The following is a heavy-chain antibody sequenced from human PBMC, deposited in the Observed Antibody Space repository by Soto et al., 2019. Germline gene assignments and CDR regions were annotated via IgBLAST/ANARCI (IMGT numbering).Heavy chain of an antibody. J-gene: IGHJ4*02. V-gene: IGHV4-61*03. Sequence: PSETLSLTCNVSGESISSGGYYWSWIRHHPRKGLEWIGYIYDSESANYNPSLKSRVTISVDTSKNHFSLKLSSVTAADTAVYYCARRYGASFDYWGQGTLVTVSS. CDR2: IYDSESA. D-gene: IGHD4-17*01. CDR1: GESISSGGYY. CDR3: ARRYGASFDY.